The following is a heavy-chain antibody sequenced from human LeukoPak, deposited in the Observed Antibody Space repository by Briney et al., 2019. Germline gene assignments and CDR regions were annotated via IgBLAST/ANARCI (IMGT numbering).Heavy chain of an antibody. D-gene: IGHD4-11*01. Sequence: GGSLRLSCAASGFTFSSYGMHWVRQAPGKGLEWVSSISSSSSYIYYADSVKGRFTISRDNAKNSLYLQMNSLRAEDTAVYYCAKASMTTFDSYYYYYMDVWGKGTTVTVSS. J-gene: IGHJ6*03. CDR2: ISSSSSYI. V-gene: IGHV3-21*01. CDR1: GFTFSSYG. CDR3: AKASMTTFDSYYYYYMDV.